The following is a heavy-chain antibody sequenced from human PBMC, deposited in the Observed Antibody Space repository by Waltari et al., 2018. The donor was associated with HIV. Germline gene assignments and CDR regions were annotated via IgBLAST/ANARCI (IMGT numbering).Heavy chain of an antibody. CDR1: GGTMSNDG. D-gene: IGHD2-2*02. CDR3: ARDAIPKGVFFQH. Sequence: QVQLVQSGAEVTKSGSSVKGYCTASGGTMSNDGFSWVRQAPGQAPEWMGGITPLYGISNYAQVFQGRVTITADESTTTLFMELSSLRSDDTAVYYCARDAIPKGVFFQHWGQGTLLVVSS. V-gene: IGHV1-69*01. J-gene: IGHJ1*01. CDR2: ITPLYGIS.